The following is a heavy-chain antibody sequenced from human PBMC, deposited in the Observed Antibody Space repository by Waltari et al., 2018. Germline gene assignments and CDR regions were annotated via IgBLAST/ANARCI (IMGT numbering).Heavy chain of an antibody. J-gene: IGHJ4*02. CDR2: INQSGNT. Sequence: QVQLQQWGAGLLKPSETLSLTCAVYGGSFSGYYWSWIRQPPGEGLERVGEINQSGNTNDTPSLKSRVTRSVDASKTQFSLKLISVTAADTAVYYCARGRPRGKYCGGDCSDYWGQGTLVTVSS. CDR1: GGSFSGYY. V-gene: IGHV4-34*01. CDR3: ARGRPRGKYCGGDCSDY. D-gene: IGHD2-21*01.